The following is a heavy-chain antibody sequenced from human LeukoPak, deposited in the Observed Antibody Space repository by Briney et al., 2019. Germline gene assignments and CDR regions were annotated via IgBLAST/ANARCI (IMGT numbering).Heavy chain of an antibody. CDR2: ISGSGGST. CDR1: GFTFSSYA. Sequence: GGSLRLXCAASGFTFSSYAMRWVRQAPGKGLEWVSAISGSGGSTYYADSVKGRFTISRDNSKNTLYLQMNSLRAEDTAVYYCAKQSGYSEYFQHWGQGTLVTVSS. D-gene: IGHD3-22*01. J-gene: IGHJ1*01. V-gene: IGHV3-23*01. CDR3: AKQSGYSEYFQH.